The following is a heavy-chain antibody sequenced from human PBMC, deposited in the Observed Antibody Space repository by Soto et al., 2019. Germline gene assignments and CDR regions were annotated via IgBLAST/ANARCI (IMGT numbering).Heavy chain of an antibody. Sequence: GGSLRLSCAASGVTFSDYYMSWIRQAPGKGLEWVSYISSSSSYTNYADSVRGRFTISRDNAKNSLYLQMNSLRAEDTAVYYCARDISSTVVADDAFDIWGQGTMVTVS. CDR3: ARDISSTVVADDAFDI. D-gene: IGHD2-15*01. CDR2: ISSSSSYT. V-gene: IGHV3-11*06. CDR1: GVTFSDYY. J-gene: IGHJ3*02.